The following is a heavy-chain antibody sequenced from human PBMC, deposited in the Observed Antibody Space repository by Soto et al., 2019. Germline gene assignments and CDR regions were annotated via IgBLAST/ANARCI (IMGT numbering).Heavy chain of an antibody. Sequence: EVQLVESGGGLVKPGGSLRLSCAASGFTFSSYSMNWVRQAPGKGLEWVSSISSSSSYIYYADSVKGRFTISRDNAKNSLYLQMNSLRAEDTAVYYCARDTDIVATITAYYFDYWGQGNLVTVSS. D-gene: IGHD5-12*01. J-gene: IGHJ4*02. CDR1: GFTFSSYS. CDR3: ARDTDIVATITAYYFDY. V-gene: IGHV3-21*01. CDR2: ISSSSSYI.